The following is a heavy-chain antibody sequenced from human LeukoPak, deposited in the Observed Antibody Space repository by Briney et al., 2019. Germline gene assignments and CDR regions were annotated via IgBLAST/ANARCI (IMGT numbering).Heavy chain of an antibody. CDR3: AKAEGYDILTGLDY. CDR1: GFTVSSNY. Sequence: GGSLRLSCAASGFTVSSNYMSWVRQAPGKGLELVSVIYSGGSTKYADSVKGRFTISRDNSKNTLYLQMNSLRTEDTAVYYCAKAEGYDILTGLDYWGQGTLVTVSS. J-gene: IGHJ4*02. CDR2: IYSGGST. D-gene: IGHD3-9*01. V-gene: IGHV3-53*01.